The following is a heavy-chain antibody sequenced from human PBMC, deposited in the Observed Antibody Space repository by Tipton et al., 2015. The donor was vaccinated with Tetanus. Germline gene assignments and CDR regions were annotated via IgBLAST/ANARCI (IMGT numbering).Heavy chain of an antibody. CDR1: GYTFTDYG. Sequence: QSGAEVKKPGASVKVSCEASGYTFTDYGVSWVRQAPGQGLEWMGWISACHGNTNYAQTFRGRVTMTKDTSTSTAYMELRSLTSDDTAVYFCARAFWDGTTPGTFDYWGQGSLVTVSS. CDR3: ARAFWDGTTPGTFDY. CDR2: ISACHGNT. D-gene: IGHD1-1*01. V-gene: IGHV1-18*01. J-gene: IGHJ4*02.